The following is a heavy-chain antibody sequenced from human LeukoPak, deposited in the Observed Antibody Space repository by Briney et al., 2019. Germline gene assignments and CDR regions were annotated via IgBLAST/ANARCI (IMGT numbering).Heavy chain of an antibody. D-gene: IGHD1-26*01. V-gene: IGHV5-51*01. J-gene: IGHJ3*02. CDR2: FHPGDSDT. Sequence: GESLKISCKGSGYSFISYWIVWVRQMPGKGPEWMGVFHPGDSDTRYSPSFQGQVTISADKSISAAYLQWSSLKASDTAMYYCARHDAPGYSRAFDIWGQGTMVTVSS. CDR1: GYSFISYW. CDR3: ARHDAPGYSRAFDI.